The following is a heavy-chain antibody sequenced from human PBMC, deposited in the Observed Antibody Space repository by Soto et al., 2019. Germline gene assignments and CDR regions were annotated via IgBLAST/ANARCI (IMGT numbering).Heavy chain of an antibody. CDR3: ARAPGIVGDFDY. J-gene: IGHJ4*02. V-gene: IGHV1-3*01. Sequence: ASVKVSCKASGYTFTSYAMHWVRQAPGQRLEWMGWINAGNGNTKYSQKFQGRVTITRDTSASTAYMELSSLRSEDTAVYYCARAPGIVGDFDYWGQGTLVTVSS. D-gene: IGHD1-26*01. CDR2: INAGNGNT. CDR1: GYTFTSYA.